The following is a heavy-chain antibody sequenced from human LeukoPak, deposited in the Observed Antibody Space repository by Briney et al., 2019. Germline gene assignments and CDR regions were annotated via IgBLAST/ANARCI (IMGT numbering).Heavy chain of an antibody. Sequence: GASVKVSCKASGYTFTSYGISWVRQAPGQGLEWMGWISAYNGNTNYAQKFQGRVTMTRDTSISTAYMELSRLRSDDTAVYYCARGMTTVTDWGQGTLVTVSS. V-gene: IGHV1-18*01. CDR3: ARGMTTVTD. CDR1: GYTFTSYG. D-gene: IGHD4-17*01. CDR2: ISAYNGNT. J-gene: IGHJ4*02.